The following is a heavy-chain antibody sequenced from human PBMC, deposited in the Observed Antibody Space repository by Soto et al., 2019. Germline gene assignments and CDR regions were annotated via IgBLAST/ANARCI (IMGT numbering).Heavy chain of an antibody. Sequence: SETLSLTCTVSGGSISSSSYYWGWIRQPPGKGLEWIGSIYYSGSTYYNPSLKSRVTISVDTSKNQFSLKLSSVTAADTAVYYCARPYCGTNSCHNWFDPWGQGTLVTVSS. V-gene: IGHV4-39*01. D-gene: IGHD2-21*01. CDR1: GGSISSSSYY. CDR2: IYYSGST. J-gene: IGHJ5*02. CDR3: ARPYCGTNSCHNWFDP.